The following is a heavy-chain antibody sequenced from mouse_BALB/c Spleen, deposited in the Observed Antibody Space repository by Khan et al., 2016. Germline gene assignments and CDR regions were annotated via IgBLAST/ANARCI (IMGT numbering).Heavy chain of an antibody. Sequence: VQLVESGGGLVQPKGSLKLSCAASGYTFNTFAMNWVRQAPGKGLEWIARIRSKSYNYATYYGDSVKDRFTISRDDSQNMVHLQMNNLKTEDTALYYCVRPIYDGYSAWFGYWGQGTLVTVSA. J-gene: IGHJ3*01. D-gene: IGHD2-3*01. V-gene: IGHV10-1*02. CDR1: GYTFNTFA. CDR2: IRSKSYNYAT. CDR3: VRPIYDGYSAWFGY.